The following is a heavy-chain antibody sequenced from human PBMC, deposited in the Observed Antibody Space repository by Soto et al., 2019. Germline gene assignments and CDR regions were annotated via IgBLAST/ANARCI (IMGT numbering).Heavy chain of an antibody. CDR3: ARDPSSSDCYDGMDV. CDR2: ISYDGSNK. V-gene: IGHV3-30-3*01. D-gene: IGHD6-6*01. J-gene: IGHJ6*02. CDR1: GFTFSSYA. Sequence: QVQLVESGGGVVQPGRSLRLSCAASGFTFSSYAMHWVRQAPGKGLEWVAVISYDGSNKYYADSVKGRFTISRDNSKNTLYLQMNSLRAEETAVYYCARDPSSSDCYDGMDVWGQGTTVTVSS.